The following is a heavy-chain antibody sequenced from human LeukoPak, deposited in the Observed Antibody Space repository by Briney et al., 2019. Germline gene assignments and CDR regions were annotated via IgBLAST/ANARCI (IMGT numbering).Heavy chain of an antibody. CDR1: GFTFSSYW. CDR2: IKSDGST. D-gene: IGHD3-22*01. J-gene: IGHJ1*01. Sequence: PGGSLRLSCAASGFTFSSYWMHWVRQAPGKGLVWVSRIKSDGSTRYADSVKGRFTVSRDNAKNTVSLHMNSLRAEDTGVYYCARAPSEIGGYYPEYFRHWGQGTLVIVSS. V-gene: IGHV3-74*01. CDR3: ARAPSEIGGYYPEYFRH.